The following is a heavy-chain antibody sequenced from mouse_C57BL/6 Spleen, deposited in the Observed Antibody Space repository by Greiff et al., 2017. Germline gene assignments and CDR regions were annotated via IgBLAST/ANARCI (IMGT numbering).Heavy chain of an antibody. CDR3: ARRDYGSSLYYFDY. J-gene: IGHJ2*01. CDR1: GYAFSSYW. CDR2: IYPGDGDT. V-gene: IGHV1-80*01. Sequence: QVHVKQSGAELVKPGASVKISCKASGYAFSSYWMNWVKQRPGTGLEWIGQIYPGDGDTNYNGKFKGKATLTADKSSSTAYMQLSSLTSKDSAVYFCARRDYGSSLYYFDYGGQGTTLTVSS. D-gene: IGHD1-1*01.